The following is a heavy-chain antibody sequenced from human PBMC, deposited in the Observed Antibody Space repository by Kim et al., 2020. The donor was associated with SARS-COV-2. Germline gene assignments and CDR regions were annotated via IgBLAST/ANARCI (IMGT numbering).Heavy chain of an antibody. CDR3: ATAHTVVTKFDY. J-gene: IGHJ4*02. Sequence: GGSLRLSCAASGFTFSSYAMHWVRQAPGKGLEWVAVISYDGSNKYYADSVKGRFTISRDNSKNTLYLQMNSLRAEDTAVYYCATAHTVVTKFDYWGQGTLVTVSS. CDR1: GFTFSSYA. V-gene: IGHV3-30-3*01. CDR2: ISYDGSNK. D-gene: IGHD2-15*01.